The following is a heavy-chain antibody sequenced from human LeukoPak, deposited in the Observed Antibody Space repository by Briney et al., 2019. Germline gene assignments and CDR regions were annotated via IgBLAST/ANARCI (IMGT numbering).Heavy chain of an antibody. D-gene: IGHD3-10*01. V-gene: IGHV4-38-2*01. J-gene: IGHJ4*02. CDR2: IYHSGST. Sequence: SETLSLTCAVSGYSISSGYYWGWIRQPPGKGLEWIGSIYHSGSTYYNPSLKSRVTISVDTSKNQFSLKLSSVSAADTAVYYCARRESDYYGSGRVDYWGQGTLVTVSS. CDR1: GYSISSGYY. CDR3: ARRESDYYGSGRVDY.